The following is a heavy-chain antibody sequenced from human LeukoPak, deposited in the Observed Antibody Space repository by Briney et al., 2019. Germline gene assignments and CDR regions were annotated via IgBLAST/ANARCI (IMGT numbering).Heavy chain of an antibody. CDR2: ISSSSSYI. CDR1: GFTFSSYD. V-gene: IGHV3-21*01. Sequence: KSGGSLRLSCAASGFTFSSYDMTWVRQAPGKGLEWVSSISSSSSYIYYADSVKGRFTISRDNAKNSLYLQMNSLRAEDTAVYYCARDWSPHDEQWSGGSCYSEHCDYWGQGTLVTVSS. CDR3: ARDWSPHDEQWSGGSCYSEHCDY. J-gene: IGHJ4*02. D-gene: IGHD2-15*01.